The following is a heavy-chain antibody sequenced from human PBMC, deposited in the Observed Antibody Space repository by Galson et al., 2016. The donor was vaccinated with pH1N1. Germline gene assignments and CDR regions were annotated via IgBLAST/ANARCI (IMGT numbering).Heavy chain of an antibody. D-gene: IGHD3-22*01. J-gene: IGHJ2*01. CDR3: AREDYYDTDLSDWYFDL. CDR2: IIPIFNTA. V-gene: IGHV1-69*13. Sequence: SVKVSCKASGGTFGSFGINWVRQAPGQGLEWMGGIIPIFNTAKYARSFQGRVTITADELTTTAYMELSSLRSDDTAVYFCAREDYYDTDLSDWYFDLWGRGTLLTVSS. CDR1: GGTFGSFG.